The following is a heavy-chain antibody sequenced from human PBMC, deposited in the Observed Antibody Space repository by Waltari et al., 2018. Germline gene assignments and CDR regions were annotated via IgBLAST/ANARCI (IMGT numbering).Heavy chain of an antibody. V-gene: IGHV3-48*03. CDR1: GFTFSSSE. CDR3: ARDIAVAGFDY. CDR2: ISSSGSTI. D-gene: IGHD6-19*01. J-gene: IGHJ4*02. Sequence: EVQLVESGGGLVQPGGSLRLPRTASGFTFSSSEMNWFRQAPGKGLEWVSYISSSGSTIYYADSVKGRFTISRDNAKNSLYLQMNSLRAEDTAVYYCARDIAVAGFDYWGQGTLVTVSS.